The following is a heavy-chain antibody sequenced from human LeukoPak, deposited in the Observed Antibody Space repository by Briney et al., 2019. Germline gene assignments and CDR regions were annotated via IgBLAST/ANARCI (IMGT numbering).Heavy chain of an antibody. CDR2: INPSGGST. CDR3: AIFNYDFWSGYYSFYYYYGMDV. D-gene: IGHD3-3*01. Sequence: ASVKVSCKASGYTFTSYYMHWVRQAPGQGLEWMGIINPSGGSTSYAQKFQGRVTMTRDTSTSTVYMELSSLRSEDTAVYYCAIFNYDFWSGYYSFYYYYGMDVWGQGTTVTVSS. J-gene: IGHJ6*02. V-gene: IGHV1-46*01. CDR1: GYTFTSYY.